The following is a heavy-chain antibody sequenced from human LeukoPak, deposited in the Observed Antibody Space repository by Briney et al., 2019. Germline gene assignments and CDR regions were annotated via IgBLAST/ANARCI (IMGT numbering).Heavy chain of an antibody. Sequence: PSETLSLTCTVSGGSIGSGGYYWSWIRQHPGKGLEWIGYIYYSGSTYYNPSLKSRVTISVDTSKNQFSLKLSSVTAADTAVYYCARELAGSSWAYNWFDPWGQGTLVTVSS. D-gene: IGHD6-13*01. J-gene: IGHJ5*02. V-gene: IGHV4-31*03. CDR2: IYYSGST. CDR3: ARELAGSSWAYNWFDP. CDR1: GGSIGSGGYY.